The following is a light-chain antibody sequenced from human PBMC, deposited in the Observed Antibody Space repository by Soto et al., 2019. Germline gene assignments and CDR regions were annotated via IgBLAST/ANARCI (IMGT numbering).Light chain of an antibody. CDR3: CSYAGSNYYV. CDR1: SNDVGSYNL. CDR2: EGS. J-gene: IGLJ1*01. Sequence: QSVLTQPASVSGSPGQSITISCTGTSNDVGSYNLVSWYQHHPGKAPKLMIFEGSKRPSGVSNRFSGSKSGNTASLTISGLQAEDEADFYCCSYAGSNYYVFGIGTKVTV. V-gene: IGLV2-23*01.